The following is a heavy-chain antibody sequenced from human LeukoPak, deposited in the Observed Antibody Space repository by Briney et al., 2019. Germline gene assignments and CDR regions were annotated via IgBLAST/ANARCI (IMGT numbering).Heavy chain of an antibody. J-gene: IGHJ4*02. D-gene: IGHD3-10*01. CDR1: GFTFSSYW. CDR3: ARDGAHYYGSGSYYKS. V-gene: IGHV3-7*01. CDR2: IKQDGSEK. Sequence: PGGSLRLSCAASGFTFSSYWMSWVRQAPGKGLEWVANIKQDGSEKYYVDSVKGRFTISRDNAKNSLYLQMNSLRAEDMAVYYCARDGAHYYGSGSYYKSWGQGTLVTVSS.